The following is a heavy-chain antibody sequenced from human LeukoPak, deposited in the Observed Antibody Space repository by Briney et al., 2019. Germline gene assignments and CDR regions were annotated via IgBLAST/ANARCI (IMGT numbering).Heavy chain of an antibody. CDR2: IYYSGST. Sequence: PSETLSLTCTVPGGSISTYYWAWIRQPPGNGLECIGSIYYSGSTNYNPSLKSRVTISLDTSKNQFSLKLTSVTAADTAVYYCARPYYYDSRIDPWGQGILVTVSS. D-gene: IGHD3-22*01. CDR3: ARPYYYDSRIDP. CDR1: GGSISTYY. V-gene: IGHV4-59*08. J-gene: IGHJ5*02.